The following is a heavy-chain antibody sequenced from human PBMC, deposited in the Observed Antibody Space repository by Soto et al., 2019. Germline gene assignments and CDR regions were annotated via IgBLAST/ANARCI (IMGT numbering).Heavy chain of an antibody. D-gene: IGHD4-17*01. V-gene: IGHV3-21*01. CDR2: ISSSSGYI. CDR3: ARARTRLRQVGYYMDV. CDR1: GFTFTSYS. J-gene: IGHJ6*03. Sequence: EVQLVESGGGLVKPGGSLRLSCAASGFTFTSYSMNWIRQAPGKGLEWVSFISSSSGYIYYADSLKGRFTISRDNAKSSLYLQMNSLRAEDTAVYYCARARTRLRQVGYYMDVWGKGTTVTVSS.